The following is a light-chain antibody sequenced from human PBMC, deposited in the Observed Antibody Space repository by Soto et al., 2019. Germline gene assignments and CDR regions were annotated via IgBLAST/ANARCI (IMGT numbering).Light chain of an antibody. CDR2: GTS. CDR3: QQYGSAPPLT. Sequence: EIVLTQSPGTLSLSPGGRATLSCRASRSVNNNFLAWYQQRPGQAPSLLIYGTSSRATGIPDRFSGSGSGTDFTLTISRLEPEDFALYYCQQYGSAPPLTFGGGTKVEI. V-gene: IGKV3-20*01. CDR1: RSVNNNF. J-gene: IGKJ4*01.